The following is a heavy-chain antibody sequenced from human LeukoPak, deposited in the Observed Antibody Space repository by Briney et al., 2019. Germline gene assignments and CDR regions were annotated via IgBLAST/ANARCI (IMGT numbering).Heavy chain of an antibody. D-gene: IGHD4-17*01. CDR2: ISGSGGST. V-gene: IGHV3-23*01. CDR1: GFTFSSYG. Sequence: PGGSLRLSCAASGFTFSSYGMSWVRQAPGKGLEWVSAISGSGGSTYYADSVKGRFTISRDNAKNSLYLQMNSLRAEDTAVYYCARAYGEQDWFDPWGQGTLVTVSS. J-gene: IGHJ5*02. CDR3: ARAYGEQDWFDP.